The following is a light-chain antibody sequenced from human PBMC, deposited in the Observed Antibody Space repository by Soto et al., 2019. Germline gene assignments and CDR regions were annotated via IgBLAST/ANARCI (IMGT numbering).Light chain of an antibody. CDR1: RDINIY. V-gene: IGKV1-33*01. CDR2: DAS. CDR3: QQYDNLPLT. J-gene: IGKJ4*01. Sequence: DIQLTQSPSSLSASVGDRVTIPCQASRDINIYLNWYQQKPGKAPKLLISDASNLETGVPSRYSGSGSGTHFTFTISSLQAEDIATYYCQQYDNLPLTFGGGTKVEIK.